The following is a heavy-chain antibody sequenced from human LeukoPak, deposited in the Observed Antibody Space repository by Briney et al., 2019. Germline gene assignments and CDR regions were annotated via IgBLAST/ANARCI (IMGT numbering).Heavy chain of an antibody. D-gene: IGHD1-26*01. Sequence: GGSLRLSCAASGFTFDDYAMHWVRQAPGKGLEWVSGISWNSGSIGYADSVKGRFTISRDNAKNSLYLQMNSLRAEDTALYYCAKPSKLLQYFQHWGQGTLVTVSS. J-gene: IGHJ1*01. CDR2: ISWNSGSI. CDR1: GFTFDDYA. V-gene: IGHV3-9*01. CDR3: AKPSKLLQYFQH.